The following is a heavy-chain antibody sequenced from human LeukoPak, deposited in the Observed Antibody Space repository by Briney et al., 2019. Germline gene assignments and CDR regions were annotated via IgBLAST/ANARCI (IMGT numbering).Heavy chain of an antibody. CDR1: GGSISSGGYY. V-gene: IGHV4-31*03. Sequence: SQTLSLTCTVSGGSISSGGYYWSWIRQHPGKGLEWIGYIYYSGSTYYNPSLKSRVTISVDTSKNQFSLKLSSVTAADTAVYYCARFIYGSGRLANEPTNYCFDYWGQGTLVTVSS. CDR3: ARFIYGSGRLANEPTNYCFDY. D-gene: IGHD3-10*01. CDR2: IYYSGST. J-gene: IGHJ4*02.